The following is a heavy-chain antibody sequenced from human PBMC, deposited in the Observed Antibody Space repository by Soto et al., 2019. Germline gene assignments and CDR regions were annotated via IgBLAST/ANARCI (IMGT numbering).Heavy chain of an antibody. V-gene: IGHV1-69*01. J-gene: IGHJ4*02. CDR3: ARLGLDLDFDH. CDR1: GDSFSRFA. Sequence: QVQLVQSGAEVKKPGASLKVSCKSYGDSFSRFAVSWVRRAPGEGLEWMGGIIPVTGTANYIDKFRGRLTITADESSSTVYMELSSLRSEDTAVYYCARLGLDLDFDHWGQGTLVTVSS. CDR2: IIPVTGTA.